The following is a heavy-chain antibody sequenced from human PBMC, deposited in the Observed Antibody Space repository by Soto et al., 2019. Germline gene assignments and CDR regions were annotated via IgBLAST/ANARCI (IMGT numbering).Heavy chain of an antibody. D-gene: IGHD6-19*01. CDR1: GYTFTSYG. J-gene: IGHJ6*02. CDR3: ARGIAVVHGYYYYGMDV. V-gene: IGHV1-18*01. CDR2: ISAYNGNT. Sequence: ASVKVSCKASGYTFTSYGISWVRQAPGQGLEWMGRISAYNGNTNYAQKLQGRVTMTTDTSTSTAYMELRSLRSDDTAVYYCARGIAVVHGYYYYGMDVWGQGTTVTVSS.